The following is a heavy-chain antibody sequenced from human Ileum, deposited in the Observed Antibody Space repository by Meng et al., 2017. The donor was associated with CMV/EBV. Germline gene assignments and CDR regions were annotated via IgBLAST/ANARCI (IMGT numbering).Heavy chain of an antibody. Sequence: GGSLRLSCAASGFNFRMFGMSWVRQAPGKGLEWVAFIRHGGSNKYYADSVKGRFTISRDTSKNTLSLQMNSLRVEDTAVYYCAKDRAVGGYYDSSGYSDYWGQGTLVTVSS. CDR3: AKDRAVGGYYDSSGYSDY. J-gene: IGHJ4*02. CDR1: GFNFRMFG. CDR2: IRHGGSNK. D-gene: IGHD3-22*01. V-gene: IGHV3-30*02.